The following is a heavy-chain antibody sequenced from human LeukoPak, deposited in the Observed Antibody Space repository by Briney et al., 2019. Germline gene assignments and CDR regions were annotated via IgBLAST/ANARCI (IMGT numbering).Heavy chain of an antibody. CDR2: IYYSGST. CDR3: ARDARGWSGFDY. J-gene: IGHJ4*02. V-gene: IGHV4-39*02. Sequence: SETLSLTCTVSGGSISSSSYYWGWIRQPPGKGLEWIGSIYYSGSTYYNPSLKSRVTISVDTSKNQFSLKLSSVTAADTAVYYCARDARGWSGFDYWGQGTLVTVPS. D-gene: IGHD3-3*01. CDR1: GGSISSSSYY.